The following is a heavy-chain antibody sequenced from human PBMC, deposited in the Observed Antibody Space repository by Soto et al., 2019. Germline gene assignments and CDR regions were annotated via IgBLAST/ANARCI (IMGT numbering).Heavy chain of an antibody. D-gene: IGHD3-22*01. CDR3: ARAYYYDSSGYYY. Sequence: PGGSLRLSCAASGFTFRSFTMNWVRQAPGKGLEWVSTISSNSAYIYYTDALRGRFTISRDNAKNSLYLQMNSLRAEDTAVYYCARAYYYDSSGYYYWGQGTLVTVSS. CDR2: ISSNSAYI. CDR1: GFTFRSFT. V-gene: IGHV3-21*01. J-gene: IGHJ4*02.